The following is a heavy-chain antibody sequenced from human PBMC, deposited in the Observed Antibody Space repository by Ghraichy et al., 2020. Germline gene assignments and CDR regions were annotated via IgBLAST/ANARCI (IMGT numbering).Heavy chain of an antibody. CDR3: AKAGSYGYPSPHY. V-gene: IGHV3-23*01. CDR2: ISGSGGST. CDR1: GFTFSSYA. J-gene: IGHJ4*02. Sequence: GESLNISCAASGFTFSSYAMSWVRQAPGKGLEWVSAISGSGGSTYYADSVKGRFTISRDNSKNTLYLQMNSLRAEDTAVYYCAKAGSYGYPSPHYWGQGTLVTVSS. D-gene: IGHD5-18*01.